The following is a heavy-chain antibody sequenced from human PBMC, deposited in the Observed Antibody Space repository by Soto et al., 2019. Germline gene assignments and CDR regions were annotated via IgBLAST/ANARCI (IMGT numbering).Heavy chain of an antibody. D-gene: IGHD3-3*01. V-gene: IGHV4-31*03. CDR2: IYYSGST. J-gene: IGHJ4*02. Sequence: PSETLPLTYTVSGGSISSGDDYWSWIRQHPGKGLEWIGYIYYSGSTYYNPSLKSRVTISVDTSKNQFSLKLRSVTAADTAVYYCARVGTIKVFYYFDYWGQGTLVTVSS. CDR1: GGSISSGDDY. CDR3: ARVGTIKVFYYFDY.